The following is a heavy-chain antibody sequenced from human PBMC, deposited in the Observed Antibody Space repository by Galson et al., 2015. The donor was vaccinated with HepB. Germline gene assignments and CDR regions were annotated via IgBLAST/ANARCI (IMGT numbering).Heavy chain of an antibody. CDR2: ISGSGGST. Sequence: SLRLSCAASGFSFSTSAMSWVRQAPGKGLEWVSAISGSGGSTYYADSVKGRLSISRDNSKNTLYLQMNSLRAEDTAVYYCARVPWDTALASEIYWGQGTLVTVSS. CDR3: ARVPWDTALASEIY. V-gene: IGHV3-23*01. J-gene: IGHJ4*02. D-gene: IGHD5-18*01. CDR1: GFSFSTSA.